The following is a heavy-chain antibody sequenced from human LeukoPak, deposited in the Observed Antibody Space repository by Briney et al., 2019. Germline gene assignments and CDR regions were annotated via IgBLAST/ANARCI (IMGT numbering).Heavy chain of an antibody. Sequence: GGSLRLSCAASGFTFSNAWMSWVGQAPGKGLEWVGRIKRKTDGGTTDYAAPVKGRFSISRDDSKNTLYLQMNSLRADDTAVYYCATDDFYDSRDFAGYCGQRAIVADSS. CDR2: IKRKTDGGTT. CDR3: ATDDFYDSRDFAGY. D-gene: IGHD3-22*01. CDR1: GFTFSNAW. J-gene: IGHJ4*02. V-gene: IGHV3-15*01.